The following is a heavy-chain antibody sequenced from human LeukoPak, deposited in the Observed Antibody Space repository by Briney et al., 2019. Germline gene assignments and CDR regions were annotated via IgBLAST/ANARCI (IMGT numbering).Heavy chain of an antibody. CDR1: GFTFSNSW. V-gene: IGHV3-74*01. CDR2: IKYDGSST. Sequence: GGSLRLSCAASGFTFSNSWMYWVRQTPDKGLVWVSRIKYDGSSTVYADSVKGRFTISRDNAKNTLDLQMNSLRAEGTAVYYCARGGPYSSSSLDYWGQGTLVTVSS. CDR3: ARGGPYSSSSLDY. J-gene: IGHJ4*02. D-gene: IGHD6-6*01.